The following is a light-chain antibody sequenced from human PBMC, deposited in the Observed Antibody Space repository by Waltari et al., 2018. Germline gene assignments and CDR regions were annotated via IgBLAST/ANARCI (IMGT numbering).Light chain of an antibody. J-gene: IGKJ1*01. CDR3: QQSYSTPWT. Sequence: DIQMTQSPSSLSASVGDRVTITCRASQTISNSLNWYQQKPGKAPKLLIYAASSLQSGVPSRFSGSGSETAFTRTISSLQPEDFASYYCQQSYSTPWTFGQGTKVEIK. CDR1: QTISNS. V-gene: IGKV1-39*01. CDR2: AAS.